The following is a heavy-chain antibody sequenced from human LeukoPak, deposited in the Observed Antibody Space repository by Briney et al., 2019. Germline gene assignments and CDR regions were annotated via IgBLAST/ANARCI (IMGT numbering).Heavy chain of an antibody. V-gene: IGHV5-51*01. D-gene: IGHD7-27*01. J-gene: IGHJ6*02. Sequence: GESLKISCKGSGYTFTSYWIGWVRQMPGKGLEWMGIIYPGDSDTRYSPSFQGQVTISADKSISTAYLQWSSLKASDTAMYYCARHGLLGNTDSYYYYYGMDVWGQGTTVTVSS. CDR3: ARHGLLGNTDSYYYYYGMDV. CDR1: GYTFTSYW. CDR2: IYPGDSDT.